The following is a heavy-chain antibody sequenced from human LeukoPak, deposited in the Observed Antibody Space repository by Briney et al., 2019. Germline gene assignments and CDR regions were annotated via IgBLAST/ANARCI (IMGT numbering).Heavy chain of an antibody. CDR3: ARSYSKLTGEVLLWFGELLGSYHFDY. CDR1: GFTFSSYE. Sequence: GGSQRLSCAASGFTFSSYEMNWVRQAPGKGLEWVSYISSSGSTIYYADSVKGRFTISRDNAKNSLYLQMNSLRAEDTAVYYCARSYSKLTGEVLLWFGELLGSYHFDYWGQGTLVTVSS. J-gene: IGHJ4*02. CDR2: ISSSGSTI. D-gene: IGHD3-10*01. V-gene: IGHV3-48*03.